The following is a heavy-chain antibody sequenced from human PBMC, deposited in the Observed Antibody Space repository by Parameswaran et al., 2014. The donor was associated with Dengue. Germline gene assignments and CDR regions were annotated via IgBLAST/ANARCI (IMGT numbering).Heavy chain of an antibody. CDR3: ARGHYYYYGMDV. Sequence: KWIRQPPGKGLEWVSYISSSSSTIYYADSVKGRFTISRDNAKNSLYLQMNSLRAEDTAVYYCARGHYYYYGMDVWGQGTTVTVSS. CDR2: ISSSSSTI. J-gene: IGHJ6*02. V-gene: IGHV3-48*01.